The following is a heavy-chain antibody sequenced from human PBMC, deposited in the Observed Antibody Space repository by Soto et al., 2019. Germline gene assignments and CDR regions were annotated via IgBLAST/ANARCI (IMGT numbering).Heavy chain of an antibody. CDR3: ARDTLITMVRGVNDY. V-gene: IGHV1-18*01. CDR1: GYTFTSYG. D-gene: IGHD3-10*01. J-gene: IGHJ4*02. Sequence: QVQLVQFGAEVKKPGASVKVSCKASGYTFTSYGISWVRQAPGQGLEWMGWISAYNGNTNYAQKLQGRVTMTTDTSTSTAYMELRSLRSDDTAVYYCARDTLITMVRGVNDYWGQGTLVTVSS. CDR2: ISAYNGNT.